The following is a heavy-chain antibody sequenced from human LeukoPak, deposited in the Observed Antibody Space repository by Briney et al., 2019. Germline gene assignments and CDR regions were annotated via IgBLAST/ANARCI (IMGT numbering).Heavy chain of an antibody. CDR1: GYSGIELD. D-gene: IGHD3-3*01. Sequence: ASVKVSCKVSGYSGIELDMHWVRQAPGKGLEWMGGFDREDGGTIYARKFQGRVTMTEDTSTDTAYMELSSLTSEDTAVYYCATHTISGVVTYAFQMWGRGTLDTVSS. CDR2: FDREDGGT. CDR3: ATHTISGVVTYAFQM. J-gene: IGHJ3*02. V-gene: IGHV1-24*01.